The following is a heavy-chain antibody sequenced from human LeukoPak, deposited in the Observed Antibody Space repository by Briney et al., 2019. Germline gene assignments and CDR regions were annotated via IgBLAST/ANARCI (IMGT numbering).Heavy chain of an antibody. CDR3: AKGCYDFWSGYEGYYFDY. CDR2: IWYDGSNK. V-gene: IGHV3-33*06. J-gene: IGHJ4*02. D-gene: IGHD3-3*01. Sequence: PGGSLRLSCAASGFTFSSYGMHWVRQAPGKGLEWVAVIWYDGSNKYYADPLKGRFTIFRDNSKNTLYLQMNSLRGEDTAVYYCAKGCYDFWSGYEGYYFDYWGQGTLVTVSS. CDR1: GFTFSSYG.